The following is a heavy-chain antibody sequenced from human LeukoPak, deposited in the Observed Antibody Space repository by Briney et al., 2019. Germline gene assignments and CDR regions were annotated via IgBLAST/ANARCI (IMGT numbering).Heavy chain of an antibody. V-gene: IGHV3-23*01. CDR2: ISGSGGSI. J-gene: IGHJ4*02. CDR3: AKERTSGYYFFDY. D-gene: IGHD3-3*01. Sequence: GGSLRLSCAASGFTFSSYTMHWVRQAPGRGLEWVSTISGSGGSIYYADSVKGRFTISRGSSKNTLYLQMNSLRAEDTAVYYCAKERTSGYYFFDYWGQGTLVTVSS. CDR1: GFTFSSYT.